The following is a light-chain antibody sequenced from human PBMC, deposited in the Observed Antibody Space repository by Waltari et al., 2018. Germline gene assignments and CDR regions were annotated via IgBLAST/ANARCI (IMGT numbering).Light chain of an antibody. Sequence: DIVMTQTPLSSPVSLGQPASISCKSSQSLVHRDGSTYFSWLHQRPGQPPRLLIYKLSNRFSGVPDRFSGSGAVTDFTLRISRVEPEDVRVYYCMQSTQLPWTFGQGTKVEIK. CDR1: QSLVHRDGSTY. CDR2: KLS. J-gene: IGKJ1*01. CDR3: MQSTQLPWT. V-gene: IGKV2-24*01.